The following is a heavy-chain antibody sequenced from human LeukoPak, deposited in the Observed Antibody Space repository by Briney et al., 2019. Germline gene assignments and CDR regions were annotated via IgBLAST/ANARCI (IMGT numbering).Heavy chain of an antibody. D-gene: IGHD6-13*01. V-gene: IGHV3-48*02. J-gene: IGHJ4*02. CDR1: GFTFSSYS. CDR3: ASGYSSSHYRYYFDY. Sequence: GGSLRLSCAASGFTFSSYSMNWARQAPGKGLEWVSYITSSSSTIYYADSVKGRFTISRDNAKNSLYLQMNSLRDEDTAVYYCASGYSSSHYRYYFDYWGQGTLVTVSS. CDR2: ITSSSSTI.